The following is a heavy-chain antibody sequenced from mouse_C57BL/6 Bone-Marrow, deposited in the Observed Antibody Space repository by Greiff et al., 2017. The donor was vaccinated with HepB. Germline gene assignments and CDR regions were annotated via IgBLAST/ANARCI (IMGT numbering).Heavy chain of an antibody. CDR1: GYTFTSYW. Sequence: VQLQQSGTVLARPGASVKMSCKTSGYTFTSYWMHWVKQRPGQGLEWIGAIYPGNSVISYNQKFKGKAKMNAVTSASTAYLELSSLTNEDSAVYYCTRQDLYYGSSYEYFDVWGTGTTVTVSS. D-gene: IGHD1-1*01. CDR2: IYPGNSVI. J-gene: IGHJ1*03. CDR3: TRQDLYYGSSYEYFDV. V-gene: IGHV1-5*01.